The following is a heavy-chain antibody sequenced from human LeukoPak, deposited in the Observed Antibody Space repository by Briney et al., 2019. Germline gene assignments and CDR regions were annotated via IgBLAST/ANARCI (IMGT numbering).Heavy chain of an antibody. V-gene: IGHV3-30*18. CDR2: TSSDGNNN. J-gene: IGHJ5*02. D-gene: IGHD3-3*01. CDR3: AKGERITIFGVAGNWFDP. Sequence: PGGSLRLSCAASGFTFRSFGMHWVRQAPGKGLEWVAVTSSDGNNNYYAESVKGRFTTSRDNSKNTLYLQMNSLRAEDTAVYYCAKGERITIFGVAGNWFDPWGQGTLVTVSS. CDR1: GFTFRSFG.